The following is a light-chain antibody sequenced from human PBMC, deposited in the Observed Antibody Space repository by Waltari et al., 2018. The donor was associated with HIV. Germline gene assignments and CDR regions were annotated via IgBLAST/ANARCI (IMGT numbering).Light chain of an antibody. CDR1: RSDVGSYNL. CDR3: CSYAHNDPWV. V-gene: IGLV2-23*02. J-gene: IGLJ3*02. CDR2: EVS. Sequence: QSALTQPASVSGSPGQSITISCTGTRSDVGSYNLVSWYQHHPGKAPKLIISEVSKRPSGVSTRVSGSKSGTTASLTISGLQAEDEADYHCCSYAHNDPWVFGGGTRLTVL.